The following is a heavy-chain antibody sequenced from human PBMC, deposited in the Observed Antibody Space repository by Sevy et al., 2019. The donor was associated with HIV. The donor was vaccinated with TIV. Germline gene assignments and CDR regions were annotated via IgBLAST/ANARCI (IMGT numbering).Heavy chain of an antibody. Sequence: SETLSLTCAVSGYSMSSNYYWGWIRQPPGKGLEWIGTISHSGSTYYNPSLKSRVTISLDTSKSQFSLKLSSVTAADKAVYYCGKSRISSSYDAFDIWGQGTMVTVSS. V-gene: IGHV4-38-2*01. CDR2: ISHSGST. D-gene: IGHD3-22*01. CDR3: GKSRISSSYDAFDI. CDR1: GYSMSSNYY. J-gene: IGHJ3*02.